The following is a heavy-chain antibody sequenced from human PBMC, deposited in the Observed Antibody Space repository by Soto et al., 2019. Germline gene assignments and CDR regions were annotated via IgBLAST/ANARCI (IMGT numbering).Heavy chain of an antibody. Sequence: QVQLVQSGAEVKKPGSSVKVSCKASGGTFGSYDISWVRQAPGQGLEWMGGIIPIPGTANYAQKFQGRVTIAADESTSTAYMELSSLRSEDTAVYYCARSQGSSTSLEIYYYYYYGMDVWGQGTMVTVSS. J-gene: IGHJ6*02. CDR2: IIPIPGTA. CDR1: GGTFGSYD. CDR3: ARSQGSSTSLEIYYYYYYGMDV. D-gene: IGHD2-2*01. V-gene: IGHV1-69*01.